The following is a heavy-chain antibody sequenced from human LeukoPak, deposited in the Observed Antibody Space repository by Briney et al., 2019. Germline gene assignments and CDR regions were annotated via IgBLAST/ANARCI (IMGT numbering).Heavy chain of an antibody. Sequence: SETLSLTCSVSGGSIRSSTYYWGWIRQPPGKGLEWIGSVYYRGNTYYNPSLKSRVTISVDTSKNQLSLKLSSMTAADTAVYFCARDYGDNFFDFWGQGTLVTVSS. D-gene: IGHD4-17*01. CDR3: ARDYGDNFFDF. J-gene: IGHJ4*02. CDR2: VYYRGNT. V-gene: IGHV4-39*07. CDR1: GGSIRSSTYY.